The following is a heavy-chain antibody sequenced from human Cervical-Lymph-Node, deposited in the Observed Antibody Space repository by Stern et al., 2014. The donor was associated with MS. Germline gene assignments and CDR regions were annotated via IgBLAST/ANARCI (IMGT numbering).Heavy chain of an antibody. V-gene: IGHV5-51*03. J-gene: IGHJ6*02. D-gene: IGHD3-10*02. CDR2: MYPDYSSTRYDI. Sequence: VQLVQSGAEVKKSGESLKISCKVSGYTFTNYWIGWVRQLPGKGLEWMGIMYPDYSSTRYDIRYSPSFQGQVTISADKSISTAYLQWSSLKASDSAMYFCARRGDGGVRGYYGLDVWGQGTTVTVSS. CDR3: ARRGDGGVRGYYGLDV. CDR1: GYTFTNYW.